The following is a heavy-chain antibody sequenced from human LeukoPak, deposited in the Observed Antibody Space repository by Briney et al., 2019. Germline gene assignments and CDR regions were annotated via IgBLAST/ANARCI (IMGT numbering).Heavy chain of an antibody. CDR1: GFTFSSYA. D-gene: IGHD3-22*01. CDR2: ISGSGGST. CDR3: AKYLTYYYDSSGYYNDY. V-gene: IGHV3-23*01. J-gene: IGHJ4*02. Sequence: GGSLRLSCAASGFTFSSYAMSWVRQAPGKGLEWVSAISGSGGSTYYADSVKGRFTISRDNSNNTLYLEMNSLKAEDTAVYYCAKYLTYYYDSSGYYNDYWGQGTLVTVSS.